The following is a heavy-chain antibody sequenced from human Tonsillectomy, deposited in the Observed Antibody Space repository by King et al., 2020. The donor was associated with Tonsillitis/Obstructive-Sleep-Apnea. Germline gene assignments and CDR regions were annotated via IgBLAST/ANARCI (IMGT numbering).Heavy chain of an antibody. CDR3: ARKHSSSLDY. Sequence: VQLQQWGAGLLKPSETLSLTCAVYGGSFSGYYWSWIRQPPGKGLEWIGEIDHTGTTNYDPSLKSRVTISVDTSKNQFSLKLSSVTAADTAVYYCARKHSSSLDYWGQGTLVTVSS. V-gene: IGHV4-34*01. CDR2: IDHTGTT. D-gene: IGHD6-13*01. J-gene: IGHJ4*02. CDR1: GGSFSGYY.